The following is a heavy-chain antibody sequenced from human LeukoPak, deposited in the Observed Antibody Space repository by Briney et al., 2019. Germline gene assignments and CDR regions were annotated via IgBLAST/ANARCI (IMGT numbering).Heavy chain of an antibody. CDR1: GFIVSSNY. J-gene: IGHJ4*02. D-gene: IGHD1-26*01. V-gene: IGHV3-66*01. CDR2: IYAGGST. Sequence: GGSLRLSCAASGFIVSSNYMTWVRQAPGKGLEWVSVIYAGGSTYYTDSVKGRFTISRDNSKNTLYLQMNSLRAEDTAVYYCARVLYSGSYYFDYWGQGTLVTVSS. CDR3: ARVLYSGSYYFDY.